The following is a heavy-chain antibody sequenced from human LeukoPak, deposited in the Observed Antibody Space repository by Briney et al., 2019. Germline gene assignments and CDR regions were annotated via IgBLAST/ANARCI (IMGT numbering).Heavy chain of an antibody. Sequence: ASVKVSCKACGYTFTSYYMHWVRQAPGQGLEWMGTINPSGGSTTYAQRFQDRVTMTRDTSTSTVYMELSSLRSEDTAVYYCARGRGINWGSFDYWGQGTLVTVSS. J-gene: IGHJ4*02. CDR3: ARGRGINWGSFDY. D-gene: IGHD7-27*01. CDR1: GYTFTSYY. CDR2: INPSGGST. V-gene: IGHV1-46*01.